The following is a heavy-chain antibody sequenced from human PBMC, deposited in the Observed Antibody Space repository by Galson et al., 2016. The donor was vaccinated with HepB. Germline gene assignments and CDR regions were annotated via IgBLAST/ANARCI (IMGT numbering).Heavy chain of an antibody. J-gene: IGHJ4*02. CDR3: ARDRKVLLWFGEPEDY. Sequence: SLRLSCAASGFTFSDYYMNWIRQAPGKGLEWVSSLSSSGSTIYYADSVKGRFIISRDNAKNSLYLQMNSLRAEDTAVYYCARDRKVLLWFGEPEDYWGQGTLVSVSS. D-gene: IGHD3-10*01. CDR1: GFTFSDYY. V-gene: IGHV3-11*01. CDR2: LSSSGSTI.